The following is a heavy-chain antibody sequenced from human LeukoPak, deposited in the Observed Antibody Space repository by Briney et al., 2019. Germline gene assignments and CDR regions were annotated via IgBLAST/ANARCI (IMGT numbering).Heavy chain of an antibody. CDR3: ARDQCSSTSCYVGVGIFDY. D-gene: IGHD2-2*01. V-gene: IGHV1-18*01. CDR2: ISGFNDNT. CDR1: GYFFSHHG. Sequence: ASVKVSCKTSGYFFSHHGISWVRQAPGQGPEWLGWISGFNDNTNYAQRVQGRVTMTTDTATSTAYMELRSLRSDDTAVYYCARDQCSSTSCYVGVGIFDYWGQGTLVTVSS. J-gene: IGHJ4*02.